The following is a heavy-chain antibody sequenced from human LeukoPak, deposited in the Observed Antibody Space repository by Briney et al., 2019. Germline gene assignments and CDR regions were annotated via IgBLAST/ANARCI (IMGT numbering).Heavy chain of an antibody. CDR1: GYTFTTYG. CDR3: ARDRAVVVAATDY. CDR2: ISPYNGNT. J-gene: IGHJ4*02. Sequence: GASVKVSCKASGYTFTTYGISWVRQAPVQGLEWMGWISPYNGNTNYAQKLQGRVTMTTDTSTSTAYMELRSLRSDDTAVYYCARDRAVVVAATDYWGQGTLVTVSS. D-gene: IGHD2-15*01. V-gene: IGHV1-18*01.